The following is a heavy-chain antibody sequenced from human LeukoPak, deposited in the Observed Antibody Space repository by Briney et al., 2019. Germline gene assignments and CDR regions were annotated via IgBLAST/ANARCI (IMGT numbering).Heavy chain of an antibody. CDR1: GFTFSDYY. CDR3: AKGSYYYDSADYFDY. J-gene: IGHJ4*02. Sequence: GGSLRLSCAASGFTFSDYYMNWVRQAPGKGLEWVSTLSGSGGNTYYADSVKGRVTISRDNSKNTLYLQMNSLRAEDTAVYHCAKGSYYYDSADYFDYWGQGTLVTVSS. D-gene: IGHD3-22*01. V-gene: IGHV3-23*01. CDR2: LSGSGGNT.